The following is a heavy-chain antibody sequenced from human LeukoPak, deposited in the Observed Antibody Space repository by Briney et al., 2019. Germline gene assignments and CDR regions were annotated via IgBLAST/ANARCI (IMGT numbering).Heavy chain of an antibody. CDR3: AKRPFGGWYFDY. CDR2: ISYDGSNK. J-gene: IGHJ4*02. CDR1: GFTFSSYG. Sequence: GGSLRLSCAASGFTFSSYGMHWVRQAPGKGLEWVAVISYDGSNKYYADSVKGRFTISRDNSKNTLYLQMNSLRAEDTAVYYCAKRPFGGWYFDYWGQGTLVTVSS. D-gene: IGHD6-19*01. V-gene: IGHV3-30*18.